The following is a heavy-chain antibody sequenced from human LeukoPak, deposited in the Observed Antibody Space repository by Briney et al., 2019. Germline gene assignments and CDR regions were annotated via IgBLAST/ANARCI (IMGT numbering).Heavy chain of an antibody. CDR2: INADEDRA. Sequence: QAGGSLRLSCAASGFTFSDYWMHWVRQAPGKGLVWVSHINADEDRAAYADSVKGRFTISRDNARNTLYLQMNSLRAEDTAVYYCAKDLSAIVVVITPDYWGQGTLVTVS. D-gene: IGHD3-22*01. CDR3: AKDLSAIVVVITPDY. J-gene: IGHJ4*02. CDR1: GFTFSDYW. V-gene: IGHV3-74*01.